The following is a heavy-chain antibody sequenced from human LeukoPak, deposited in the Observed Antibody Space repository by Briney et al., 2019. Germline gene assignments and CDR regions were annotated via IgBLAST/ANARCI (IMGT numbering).Heavy chain of an antibody. V-gene: IGHV4-34*01. Sequence: PETLSLTCAVYGGSFSGYYWSWIRQPPGKGLEWIGEINHSGSTNYNPSLKSRVTISVDTSKNQFSLKLSSVTAADTAVYYCASLSWDYGDQYYFDYWGQGTLVTVSS. CDR1: GGSFSGYY. J-gene: IGHJ4*02. CDR3: ASLSWDYGDQYYFDY. CDR2: INHSGST. D-gene: IGHD4-17*01.